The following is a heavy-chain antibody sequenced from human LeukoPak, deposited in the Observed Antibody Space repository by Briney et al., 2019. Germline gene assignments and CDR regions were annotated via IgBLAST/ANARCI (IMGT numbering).Heavy chain of an antibody. V-gene: IGHV4-4*09. CDR3: SKLTGYDSSGYYYGGFDD. CDR2: IHSSGRT. D-gene: IGHD3-22*01. CDR1: GGSMSTYY. Sequence: PSETLSLTCSVSGGSMSTYYWSWIRQPPGKGLEYIGHIHSSGRTNYNPSLKSRVTISVDASKNQFSPKLTSVTAADTALYYCSKLTGYDSSGYYYGGFDDWGQGTLVTVSS. J-gene: IGHJ4*02.